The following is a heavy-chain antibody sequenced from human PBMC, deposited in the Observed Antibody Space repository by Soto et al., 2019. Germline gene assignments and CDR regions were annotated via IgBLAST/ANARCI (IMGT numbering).Heavy chain of an antibody. Sequence: QVQLVQSGAEVKKPGASVKVSCKASGYTFTSYAMHWVRQAPGQGLEGMGWINAGNGNTKYSQKFQGRVTITRDTSASTAYMELSSLRSEDTAVYYCARNGDSSGYYYWVNFDYWGQGTLVTVSS. J-gene: IGHJ4*02. CDR3: ARNGDSSGYYYWVNFDY. CDR1: GYTFTSYA. CDR2: INAGNGNT. V-gene: IGHV1-3*01. D-gene: IGHD3-22*01.